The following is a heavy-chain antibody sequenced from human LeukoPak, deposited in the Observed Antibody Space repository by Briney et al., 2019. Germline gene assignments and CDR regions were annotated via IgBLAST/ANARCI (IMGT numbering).Heavy chain of an antibody. CDR1: GFTFSSYA. J-gene: IGHJ4*02. D-gene: IGHD3-9*01. V-gene: IGHV3-23*01. CDR3: ANTRPKIGGFDWPSDY. CDR2: ISGSGGST. Sequence: PGGSLRLSCAASGFTFSSYAMSWVRQAPGKGLEWVSAISGSGGSTYYADSVKGRFTISRDNSKNTLYLQMNSLRAEDTAVYYCANTRPKIGGFDWPSDYWGQGTLVTVSS.